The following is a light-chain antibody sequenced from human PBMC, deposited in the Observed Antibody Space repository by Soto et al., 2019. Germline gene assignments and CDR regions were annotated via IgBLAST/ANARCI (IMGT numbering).Light chain of an antibody. CDR2: AAS. CDR3: QRYYNAPFT. Sequence: DIQVTQYPSSLSASVGDRVTITCRASQGIKSYLVWYQQKPGEIPKLLIYAASTLESGIPPRFSGSGSGTDFTLTINNLQPEDVATYYCQRYYNAPFTFGGGTKVEIK. V-gene: IGKV1-27*01. CDR1: QGIKSY. J-gene: IGKJ4*01.